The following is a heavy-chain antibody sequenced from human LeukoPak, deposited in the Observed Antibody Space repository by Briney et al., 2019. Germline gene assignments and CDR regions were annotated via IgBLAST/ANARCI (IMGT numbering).Heavy chain of an antibody. J-gene: IGHJ4*02. V-gene: IGHV3-30*18. CDR2: ISYDGSNK. Sequence: PGGSLRLSCAASGFTVSSNYMSWVRQAPGKGLEWVAVISYDGSNKYYADSVKGRFTISRDNSKNTLYLQMNSLRAEDTAVYYCAKDIAAVSYFDYWGQGTLVTVSS. CDR3: AKDIAAVSYFDY. D-gene: IGHD6-13*01. CDR1: GFTVSSNY.